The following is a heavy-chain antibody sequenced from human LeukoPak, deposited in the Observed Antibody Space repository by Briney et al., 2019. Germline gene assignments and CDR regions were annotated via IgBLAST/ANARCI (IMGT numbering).Heavy chain of an antibody. D-gene: IGHD6-19*01. Sequence: GGSLRLSCAASGFTFSSYEMNWVRQAPGKGLEWVSYISSSGSTIYYADSVKGRFTISRDNAKNTLYLQMNSLRAEDTAVYYCARGDSSGWGLDYWGLGTLVTVSS. CDR1: GFTFSSYE. CDR3: ARGDSSGWGLDY. CDR2: ISSSGSTI. V-gene: IGHV3-48*03. J-gene: IGHJ4*02.